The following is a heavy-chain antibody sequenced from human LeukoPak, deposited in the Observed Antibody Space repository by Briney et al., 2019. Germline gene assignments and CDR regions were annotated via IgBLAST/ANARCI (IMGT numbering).Heavy chain of an antibody. Sequence: SETLSLTCAVYGGSFSGYYWSWIRQPPGRGLEWIGSIYYSGSTYYNPSLKSRVTISVDTSKNQFSLKLSSVTAADTAVYYCARDRRYFDLWGRGTLVTVSS. CDR1: GGSFSGYY. V-gene: IGHV4-34*01. CDR2: IYYSGST. J-gene: IGHJ2*01. CDR3: ARDRRYFDL.